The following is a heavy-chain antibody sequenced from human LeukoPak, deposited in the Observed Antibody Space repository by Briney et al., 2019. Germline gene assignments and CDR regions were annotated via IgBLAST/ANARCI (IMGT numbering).Heavy chain of an antibody. V-gene: IGHV3-43*02. CDR2: ISGDGGST. Sequence: PGGSLRLSCAASGFTFDNYAMHWVRQAPGKGLEWVSLISGDGGSTYYADSVKGRFTISRDNSKNSLYLQMNSLRTEDTALYYCAKDQASYVWNGMDVWGQGTTVTVSS. CDR3: AKDQASYVWNGMDV. D-gene: IGHD3-16*01. CDR1: GFTFDNYA. J-gene: IGHJ6*02.